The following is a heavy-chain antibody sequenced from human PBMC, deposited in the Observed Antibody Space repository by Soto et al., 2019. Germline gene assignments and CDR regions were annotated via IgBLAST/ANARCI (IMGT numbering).Heavy chain of an antibody. V-gene: IGHV1-18*04. Sequence: ASVNVSCKASGYTFTSHGISWVRQAPGQGLEWLGWISTYNSRTHYAQKVQGRVTMTPDTSTSTAYLDLRSLTFDDTTVYYCARARYCASPSCYKHYYYEMDTWGQGTTVTVSS. J-gene: IGHJ6*02. CDR3: ARARYCASPSCYKHYYYEMDT. D-gene: IGHD2-2*02. CDR2: ISTYNSRT. CDR1: GYTFTSHG.